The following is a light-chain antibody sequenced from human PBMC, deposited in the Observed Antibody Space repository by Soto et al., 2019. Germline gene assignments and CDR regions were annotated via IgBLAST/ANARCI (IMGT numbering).Light chain of an antibody. Sequence: QAVVTQEPSLTVSPGGTVTLTCGSSTGAVTSGHYPYWFQQKPGQAPRTLIYDTSNKHSWTPARFSGSLLGGNAALTLSGXXXXXXXXYYCLLSYSGARVVFGGGTKLTVL. CDR1: TGAVTSGHY. V-gene: IGLV7-46*01. CDR2: DTS. J-gene: IGLJ2*01. CDR3: LLSYSGARVV.